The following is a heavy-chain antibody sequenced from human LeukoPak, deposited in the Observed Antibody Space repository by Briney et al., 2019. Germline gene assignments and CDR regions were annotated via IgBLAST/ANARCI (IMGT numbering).Heavy chain of an antibody. Sequence: GGSLRLSCAASGFTFSSYSMNWVRQAPGRGLEWVSSISSSSTYIYYADSVKGRFTISRDNAKNSLYLQMNSLRAEDTAVYYCARDGKGYCSSTSCHNPDFDYWGQGTLVTVSS. V-gene: IGHV3-21*01. CDR1: GFTFSSYS. CDR3: ARDGKGYCSSTSCHNPDFDY. D-gene: IGHD2-2*02. J-gene: IGHJ4*02. CDR2: ISSSSTYI.